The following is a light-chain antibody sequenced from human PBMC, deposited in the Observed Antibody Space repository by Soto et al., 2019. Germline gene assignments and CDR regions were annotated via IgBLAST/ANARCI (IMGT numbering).Light chain of an antibody. CDR2: KAS. CDR3: QQYNTCSGT. Sequence: DIQMTQSPSTLSASVGDRVTITCRASQSISSWLAWYQQRPGKAPNLLIFKASTLDSGVPSRFSGSGSGTEFTLTISSLQPEDVATYYCQQYNTCSGTFGQGTKVEIK. CDR1: QSISSW. J-gene: IGKJ1*01. V-gene: IGKV1-5*03.